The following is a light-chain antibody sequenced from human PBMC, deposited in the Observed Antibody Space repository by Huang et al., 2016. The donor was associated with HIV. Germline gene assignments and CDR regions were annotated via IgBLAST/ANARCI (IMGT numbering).Light chain of an antibody. CDR1: QSVSSN. J-gene: IGKJ2*03. CDR2: GAS. Sequence: ERVMTQSPATLSVSPGERASLSCRASQSVSSNLAWYQQKPGQAPRLLIYGASTRATGVPARFSCSGSGTEFTLTISSLQSEDFAVCYCQQYDNWPYSFGQGTKLEIK. CDR3: QQYDNWPYS. V-gene: IGKV3-15*01.